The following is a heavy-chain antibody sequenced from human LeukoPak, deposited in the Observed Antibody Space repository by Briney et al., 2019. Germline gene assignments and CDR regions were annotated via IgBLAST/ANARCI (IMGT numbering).Heavy chain of an antibody. Sequence: SETLSLTCAVYGESFSDYYWSWIRQPPGKGLEWIGEINHSGSTNYNPSLKSRVTISVDTSKNQFSLKLSSVTAADTGVYYCASRGGYSYGYGPNYYYGMDVWGQGTTVTVSS. V-gene: IGHV4-34*01. D-gene: IGHD5-18*01. CDR2: INHSGST. CDR3: ASRGGYSYGYGPNYYYGMDV. J-gene: IGHJ6*02. CDR1: GESFSDYY.